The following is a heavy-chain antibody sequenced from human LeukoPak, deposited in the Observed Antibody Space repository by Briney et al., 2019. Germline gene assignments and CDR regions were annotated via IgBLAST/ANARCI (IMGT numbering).Heavy chain of an antibody. J-gene: IGHJ4*02. CDR2: ISGSGGST. CDR1: GFTFSSYA. D-gene: IGHD5-18*01. V-gene: IGHV3-23*01. Sequence: GGSLRLSCAASGFTFSSYAMSWVRQAPGKGLEWVSAISGSGGSTYYADSVKGRFTISRDNAKNSLYLQMNSLRAEDTAVYYCARARSYGYPFDYWGQGTLVTVSS. CDR3: ARARSYGYPFDY.